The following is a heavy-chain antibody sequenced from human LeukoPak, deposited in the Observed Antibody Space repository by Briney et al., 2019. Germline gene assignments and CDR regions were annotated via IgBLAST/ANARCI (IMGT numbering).Heavy chain of an antibody. D-gene: IGHD6-19*01. Sequence: PSETLSLTCTVSGGSISSGGYYWSWIRQHPGKGLEWIGYIYYSGSTYYNPSLKSRVTISVDTSRNQFSLKLSSVTAADTAVYYCAREKSSGWYPDYWGQGTLVTVSS. V-gene: IGHV4-31*03. CDR3: AREKSSGWYPDY. CDR1: GGSISSGGYY. CDR2: IYYSGST. J-gene: IGHJ4*02.